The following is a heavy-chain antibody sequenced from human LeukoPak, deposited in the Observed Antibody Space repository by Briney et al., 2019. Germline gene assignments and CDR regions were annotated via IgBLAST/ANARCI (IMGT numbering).Heavy chain of an antibody. J-gene: IGHJ4*02. Sequence: SETLSLTCTVSGGSFRSYYWSWIRLPPGKGLEWIGFISYSGSSTYNPSLRSRVTISVDTSKNQVPLRLGSVTATDTAVYYCATDAGNVIEYWGQGTLVTVSS. CDR1: GGSFRSYY. V-gene: IGHV4-59*08. D-gene: IGHD4-23*01. CDR2: ISYSGSS. CDR3: ATDAGNVIEY.